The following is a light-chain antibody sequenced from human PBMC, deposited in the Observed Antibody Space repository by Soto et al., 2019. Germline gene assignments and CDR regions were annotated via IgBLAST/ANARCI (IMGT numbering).Light chain of an antibody. CDR1: QSVTSSY. CDR2: GAS. J-gene: IGKJ4*01. Sequence: EIVLTQSPGTLSLSPGERATLSCRASQSVTSSYLAWYQQKPGQAPRLVISGASSRATGIPDRFSGSGSGTDFTLTISRLEPEDFAVYYCQQYSTSRLTFGGGTKVEIK. CDR3: QQYSTSRLT. V-gene: IGKV3-20*01.